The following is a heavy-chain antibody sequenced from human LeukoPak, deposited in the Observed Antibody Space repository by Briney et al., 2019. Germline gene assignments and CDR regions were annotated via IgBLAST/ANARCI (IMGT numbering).Heavy chain of an antibody. CDR1: GYTFTSYG. CDR2: ISAYNGNT. CDR3: ARDNAPPVDHGENWFDP. D-gene: IGHD5-12*01. J-gene: IGHJ5*02. Sequence: AAVKVSCKASGYTFTSYGISWVRQAPGQGREWMGWISAYNGNTNYAQKLQGRVTMTTDTSTSTAYMELRSLRSDDTAVYYCARDNAPPVDHGENWFDPWGQGTLVTVSS. V-gene: IGHV1-18*01.